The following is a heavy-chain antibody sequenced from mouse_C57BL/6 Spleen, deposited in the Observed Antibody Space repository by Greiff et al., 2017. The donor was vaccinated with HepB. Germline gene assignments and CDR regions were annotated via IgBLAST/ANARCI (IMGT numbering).Heavy chain of an antibody. CDR3: ASYGSSYAWFAY. CDR1: GYTFTSYW. J-gene: IGHJ3*01. V-gene: IGHV1-53*01. Sequence: VQLQQPGTELVKPGASVKLSCKASGYTFTSYWMHWVKQRPGQGLEWIGNINPSNGGTNYNERFKSKATLTVDKSSSTAYMQLSSLTSEDSAVYYCASYGSSYAWFAYWGQGTLVTVSA. D-gene: IGHD1-1*01. CDR2: INPSNGGT.